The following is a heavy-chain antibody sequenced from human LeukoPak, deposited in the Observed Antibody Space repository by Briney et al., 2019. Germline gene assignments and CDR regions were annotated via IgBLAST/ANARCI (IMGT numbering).Heavy chain of an antibody. CDR1: GYTFTSYG. CDR3: AVDSSGYYYPPYFDY. D-gene: IGHD3-22*01. CDR2: ISAYNGNT. V-gene: IGHV1-18*01. J-gene: IGHJ4*02. Sequence: GASVKVSCKASGYTFTSYGISWVRQAPGQGLEWMGWISAYNGNTNYAQKFQGRVTITADESTSTAYMELSSLRSEDTAVYYCAVDSSGYYYPPYFDYWGQGTLVTVSS.